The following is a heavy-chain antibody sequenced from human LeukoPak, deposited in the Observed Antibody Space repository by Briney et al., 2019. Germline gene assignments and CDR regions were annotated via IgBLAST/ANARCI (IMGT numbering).Heavy chain of an antibody. CDR1: GYSISRGNF. D-gene: IGHD5-24*01. J-gene: IGHJ4*02. V-gene: IGHV4-38-2*02. CDR2: IYHSGAT. CDR3: ARVNGDAHNKSDY. Sequence: KASGTLSLTCSVSGYSISRGNFWGWIRQPPGKGLEWIGTIYHSGATYYNPSLKSRVTISLDTSKNQFSLKLTSVTAADTAVYYCARVNGDAHNKSDYWGQGTLVTVSS.